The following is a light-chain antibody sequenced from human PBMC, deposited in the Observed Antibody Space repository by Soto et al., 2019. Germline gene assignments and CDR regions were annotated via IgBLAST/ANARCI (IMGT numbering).Light chain of an antibody. V-gene: IGLV2-23*01. CDR3: CSYAGSSTWV. J-gene: IGLJ3*02. Sequence: QSVLTQPASVSGSPGQSITISCTGTSSDVGSYNPASWYQQPPGKAPKLMIYEGSKRPSGVSKRFSGSTSGNTASLTISGLQAEDEDDYYCCSYAGSSTWVFGGGTKLTVL. CDR2: EGS. CDR1: SSDVGSYNP.